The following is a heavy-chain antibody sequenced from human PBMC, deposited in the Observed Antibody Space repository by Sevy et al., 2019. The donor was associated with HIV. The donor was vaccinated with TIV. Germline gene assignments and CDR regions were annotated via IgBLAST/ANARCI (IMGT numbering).Heavy chain of an antibody. CDR2: ISGSGGST. J-gene: IGHJ4*02. D-gene: IGHD5-12*01. Sequence: GGSLRLSCAASGFTFSSYAMSWVRQAPGKGLEWVSAISGSGGSTYYADSVKGRFTISRDNSKNTLYLQMNSLRAEDTAVYYCAKDKVLYSGYDYYFDYWGQGTLVTVSS. CDR3: AKDKVLYSGYDYYFDY. V-gene: IGHV3-23*01. CDR1: GFTFSSYA.